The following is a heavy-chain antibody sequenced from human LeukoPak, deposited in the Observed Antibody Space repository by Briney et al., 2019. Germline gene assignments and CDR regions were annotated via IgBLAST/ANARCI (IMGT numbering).Heavy chain of an antibody. CDR2: IYHSGST. J-gene: IGHJ3*02. CDR1: GYSISSGYY. Sequence: RPSETLSLTCTVSGYSISSGYYWGWIRQPPGKGLEWIGSIYHSGSTYYNPSLKSRVTISVDTSKNQFSLKLSSVTAADTAVYYCASSSGSYSPGAFDIWGQGTMVTVSS. V-gene: IGHV4-38-2*02. D-gene: IGHD1-26*01. CDR3: ASSSGSYSPGAFDI.